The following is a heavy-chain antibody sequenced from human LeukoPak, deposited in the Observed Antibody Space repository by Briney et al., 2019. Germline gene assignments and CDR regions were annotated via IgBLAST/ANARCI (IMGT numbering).Heavy chain of an antibody. V-gene: IGHV5-51*01. D-gene: IGHD6-13*01. Sequence: GAPLKISCKGSCTSFTSYCIGGVRPLPGKGLGWMGIIYPSDSDTSYSPSFQGQVTISAAKSITPAHLQWRSMKASDTAMYYSARTSGGSSSSTPIDSWGQGTLCTVSS. CDR1: CTSFTSYC. J-gene: IGHJ4*02. CDR2: IYPSDSDT. CDR3: ARTSGGSSSSTPIDS.